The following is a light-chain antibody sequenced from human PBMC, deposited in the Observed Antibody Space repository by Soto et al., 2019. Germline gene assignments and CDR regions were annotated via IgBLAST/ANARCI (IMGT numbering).Light chain of an antibody. Sequence: EIVLRQSPGTLSLSPGERATLSCRASQSVSNNYLAWYQQKPAQAPRLLIYGASNRATGIPDRFSGSGSGTDFTLTISRLEPEDFAVYYCQQYGSSGTFGQGTKVDIK. CDR1: QSVSNNY. J-gene: IGKJ1*01. CDR3: QQYGSSGT. CDR2: GAS. V-gene: IGKV3-20*01.